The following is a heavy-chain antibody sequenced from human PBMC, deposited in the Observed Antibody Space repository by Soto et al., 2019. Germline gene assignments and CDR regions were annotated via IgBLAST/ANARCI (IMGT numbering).Heavy chain of an antibody. CDR1: GGSISSSDYY. Sequence: TLSLTCTVSGGSISSSDYYWSWIRQHPGKGLEWIGYIYYSGNTYYNPSLKSRLTISVDTSKNQFSLKLNSVTAADTTVYYCARGLSEATVVTCYFDYWGQGTLVTVSS. V-gene: IGHV4-31*03. CDR3: ARGLSEATVVTCYFDY. D-gene: IGHD4-17*01. CDR2: IYYSGNT. J-gene: IGHJ4*02.